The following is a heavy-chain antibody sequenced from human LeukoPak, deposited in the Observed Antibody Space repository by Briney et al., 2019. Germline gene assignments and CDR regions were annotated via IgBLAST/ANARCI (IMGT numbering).Heavy chain of an antibody. J-gene: IGHJ4*02. D-gene: IGHD3-22*01. Sequence: SETLPLTCAVSGGSFSGYYWSWIRQPPGKGLEWIGEINHSGSTNYNPSLKSRVTISVDTSKNQFSLKLSSVTAADTAVYYCARGLYYDSSGYPYYWGQGTLVTVSS. CDR1: GGSFSGYY. V-gene: IGHV4-34*01. CDR3: ARGLYYDSSGYPYY. CDR2: INHSGST.